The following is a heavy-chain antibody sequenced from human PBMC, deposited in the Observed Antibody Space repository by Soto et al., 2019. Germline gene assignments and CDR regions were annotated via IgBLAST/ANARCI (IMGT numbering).Heavy chain of an antibody. J-gene: IGHJ6*02. CDR3: ARDSRHSRGSYGPGSYYYGMDV. D-gene: IGHD6-19*01. CDR2: IYYSGST. CDR1: GGSISSYY. V-gene: IGHV4-59*01. Sequence: SETLSLTCTVSGGSISSYYWSWIRQPPGKGLEWIGYIYYSGSTNYNPSLKSRVTISVDTSKNQFSLKLSSVTAADTAVYYCARDSRHSRGSYGPGSYYYGMDVWGQGTTVTVSS.